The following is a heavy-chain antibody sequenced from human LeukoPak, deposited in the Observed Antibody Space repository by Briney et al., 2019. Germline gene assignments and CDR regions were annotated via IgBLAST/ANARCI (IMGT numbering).Heavy chain of an antibody. J-gene: IGHJ5*02. D-gene: IGHD3-10*01. CDR2: IYYSGST. Sequence: SETLSLTCTVSGGSISSNNYYWGWIRQPPGKGLEWVGSIYYSGSTYYNPSLKSRVSISVDTSKNQFSLKLNSVTAADTAVYYCARAGGFTMVRGAVNNWFDPWGQGTLVTVSS. CDR1: GGSISSNNYY. V-gene: IGHV4-39*07. CDR3: ARAGGFTMVRGAVNNWFDP.